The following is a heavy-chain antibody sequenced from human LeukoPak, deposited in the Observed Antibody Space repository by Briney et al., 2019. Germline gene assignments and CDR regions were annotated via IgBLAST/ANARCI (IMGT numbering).Heavy chain of an antibody. CDR2: IIPIFGTT. V-gene: IGHV1-69*13. CDR3: ARVQPITGTEGTFDY. Sequence: SVKVSCKASGYTFTGYYMHWVRQAPGQGLEWMGAIIPIFGTTNYAQKFQGRVTITADESTSTAYMELSSLRSEDTAVYYCARVQPITGTEGTFDYWGQGTLVTVSS. D-gene: IGHD1-20*01. CDR1: GYTFTGYY. J-gene: IGHJ4*02.